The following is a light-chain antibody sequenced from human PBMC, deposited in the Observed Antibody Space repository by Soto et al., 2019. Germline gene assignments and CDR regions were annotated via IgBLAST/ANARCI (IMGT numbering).Light chain of an antibody. J-gene: IGLJ3*02. Sequence: QSVLTQPPSASGTPGQRVTISCSGSRSNIGSNTVNWYQQLPGTAPKLLIYSNNQRPSVVPDRFSGSKSGTSASLAISGLQSEDEAEYYCAVWDDSLNGWVFGGGTKLTVL. CDR3: AVWDDSLNGWV. V-gene: IGLV1-44*01. CDR1: RSNIGSNT. CDR2: SNN.